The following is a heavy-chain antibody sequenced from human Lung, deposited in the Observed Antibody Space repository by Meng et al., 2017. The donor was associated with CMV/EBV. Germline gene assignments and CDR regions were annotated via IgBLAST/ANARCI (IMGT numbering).Heavy chain of an antibody. Sequence: GESLKISRTASGFAFSSYGMHWVRQAPGKGLEWVAVIWYDGSNKYFADSVKGRFTVSRDNSRNMLYLHMNRLRADDTAVYYCAKDIVSTINPGAFDVWGQGXMVTVSS. D-gene: IGHD5/OR15-5a*01. CDR1: GFAFSSYG. V-gene: IGHV3-33*06. CDR3: AKDIVSTINPGAFDV. J-gene: IGHJ3*01. CDR2: IWYDGSNK.